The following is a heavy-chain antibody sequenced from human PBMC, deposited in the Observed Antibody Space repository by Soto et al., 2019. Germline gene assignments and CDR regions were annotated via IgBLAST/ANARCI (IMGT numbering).Heavy chain of an antibody. D-gene: IGHD2-15*01. V-gene: IGHV3-9*01. CDR2: ISWNSGSI. Sequence: EVQLVESGGGLVQPGRSLRLSCAASGFTFDDYAMHWVRQAPGKGLGWVSGISWNSGSIGYADSVKGRFTISRDNAKNSLYLQMNSLRAEDTALYYCAKDSPKYCSGGSCYWGYYFDYWGQGTLVTVSS. CDR3: AKDSPKYCSGGSCYWGYYFDY. CDR1: GFTFDDYA. J-gene: IGHJ4*02.